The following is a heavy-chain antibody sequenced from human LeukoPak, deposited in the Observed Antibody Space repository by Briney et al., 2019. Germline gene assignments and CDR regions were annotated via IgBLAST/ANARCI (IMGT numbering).Heavy chain of an antibody. V-gene: IGHV4-4*07. J-gene: IGHJ6*02. CDR1: GGSISSYY. Sequence: PSVTLSLTCTVSGGSISSYYWSWIRQPAGKGLEWIGRIYTSGSTNYNPSLKSRVTMSVDTSKNQFSLKLSSVTAADTAVYYCARDTDYYDSSGYYYAGYYYGMDVWGQGTTVTVSS. CDR2: IYTSGST. D-gene: IGHD3-22*01. CDR3: ARDTDYYDSSGYYYAGYYYGMDV.